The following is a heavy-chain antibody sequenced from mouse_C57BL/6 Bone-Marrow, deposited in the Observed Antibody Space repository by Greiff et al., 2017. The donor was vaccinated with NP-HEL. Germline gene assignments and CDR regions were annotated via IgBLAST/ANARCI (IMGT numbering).Heavy chain of an antibody. CDR1: GYTFTSYW. J-gene: IGHJ2*01. V-gene: IGHV1-50*01. CDR2: IDPSDSYT. Sequence: QVQLQQPGAELVKPGASVKLSCKASGYTFTSYWMQWVKQRPGQGLEWIGEIDPSDSYTNYNHKFKGKATLTVDTSSSTAYMQLSSLTSEDSAVYYCARGELRPYYFDYWGQGTTLTVSS. CDR3: ARGELRPYYFDY. D-gene: IGHD3-2*02.